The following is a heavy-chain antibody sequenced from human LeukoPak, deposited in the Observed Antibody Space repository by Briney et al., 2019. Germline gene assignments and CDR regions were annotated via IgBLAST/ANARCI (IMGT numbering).Heavy chain of an antibody. J-gene: IGHJ5*02. CDR2: ISAYNGNT. Sequence: ASVKASCKAAGYIFTSYGISWVGQAPGQGLEGMGWISAYNGNTNYAQKLQGRVTMTTDTSTSTAYMELRSLRSDDTAVYYCAREGARAFPYYYGSGSLEFDPWGQGTLVTVSS. CDR3: AREGARAFPYYYGSGSLEFDP. CDR1: GYIFTSYG. D-gene: IGHD3-10*01. V-gene: IGHV1-18*01.